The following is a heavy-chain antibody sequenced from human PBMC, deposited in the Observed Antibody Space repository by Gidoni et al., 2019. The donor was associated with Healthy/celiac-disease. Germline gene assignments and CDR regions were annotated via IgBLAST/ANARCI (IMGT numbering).Heavy chain of an antibody. D-gene: IGHD6-13*01. Sequence: EVQLVESGGGLVKPGGSLRLSCAASGFTFSNAWMSWLRQAAGKGLEWVGRIKSKTDGGTTDYAAPVKGRFTISRDDSKNTLYLQMNSLKTEDTAVYYCTTGEYSWQLVSVDYWGQGTLVTVSS. CDR2: IKSKTDGGTT. J-gene: IGHJ4*02. V-gene: IGHV3-15*01. CDR1: GFTFSNAW. CDR3: TTGEYSWQLVSVDY.